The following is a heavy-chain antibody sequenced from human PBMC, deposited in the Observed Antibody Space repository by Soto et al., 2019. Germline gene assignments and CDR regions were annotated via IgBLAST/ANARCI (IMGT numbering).Heavy chain of an antibody. CDR2: NSAYSGKT. CDR1: GYSFTSYG. CDR3: ESDNGFGESDV. Sequence: QVQLVQCGAEVKKPGASVKVSCKAYGYSFTSYGISWVRQAPGQGVEWMGWNSAYSGKTNYAQHLQGRVTMTKDTSTSTAYMELMSLRSDDTALYYCESDNGFGESDVWGQGTTVTVSS. V-gene: IGHV1-18*01. D-gene: IGHD3-10*01. J-gene: IGHJ6*02.